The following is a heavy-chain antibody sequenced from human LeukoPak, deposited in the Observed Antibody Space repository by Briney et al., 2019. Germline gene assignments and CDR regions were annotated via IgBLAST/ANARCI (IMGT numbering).Heavy chain of an antibody. CDR1: GFSVSNNY. J-gene: IGHJ4*02. Sequence: PGGSLRLSCAASGFSVSNNYMSWVRQAPGKGLEWVSVIYSGGSTYYADSVKGRFTTSRDISKNTLYLQMNSLRAEDTAVYYCARVRLGSGWSLFDFWGQGTLVTVSS. D-gene: IGHD6-19*01. CDR3: ARVRLGSGWSLFDF. V-gene: IGHV3-53*05. CDR2: IYSGGST.